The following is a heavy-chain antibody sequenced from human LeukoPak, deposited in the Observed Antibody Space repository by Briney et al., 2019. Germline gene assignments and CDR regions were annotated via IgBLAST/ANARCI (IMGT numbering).Heavy chain of an antibody. CDR3: ANPVPAAAPYYYYGMDV. Sequence: GGPLTLFCAPSGLTFSSYAMRWVRQAPGKALEGVSDISGSGGNTYYADAVKGRFTISRDNSKNTLYLQMNSRRAEDTAVYYCANPVPAAAPYYYYGMDVWGQGTTVTVSS. J-gene: IGHJ6*02. D-gene: IGHD2-2*01. CDR2: ISGSGGNT. CDR1: GLTFSSYA. V-gene: IGHV3-23*01.